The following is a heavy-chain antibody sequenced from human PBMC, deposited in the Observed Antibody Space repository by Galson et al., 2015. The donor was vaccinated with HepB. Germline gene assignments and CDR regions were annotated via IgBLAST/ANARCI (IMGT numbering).Heavy chain of an antibody. CDR2: ISSSGSTI. D-gene: IGHD3-16*01. CDR3: ARVPLYVSPPDY. V-gene: IGHV3-11*01. J-gene: IGHJ4*02. Sequence: SLRLSCAASGFTLSDYYMSWIRQAPGKGLEWVSYISSSGSTIYYADSVKGRFTISRDNAKNSLYLQMNSLRAEDTAVYYCARVPLYVSPPDYWGQGTLVTVSS. CDR1: GFTLSDYY.